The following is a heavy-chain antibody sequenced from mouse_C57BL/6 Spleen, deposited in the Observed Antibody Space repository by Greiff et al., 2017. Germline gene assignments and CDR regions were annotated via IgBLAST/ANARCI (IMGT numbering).Heavy chain of an antibody. Sequence: QVQLQQPGAELVKPGASVKLSCKASGYTFTSYWMHWVKQRPGQGLEWIGMIHPNSGSTNYNEKFKSKATLTVDKSSSTAYMQLSSLTSEDSAVYYGARCPYYDGSSYVGFGYWGKGATLTV. V-gene: IGHV1-64*01. CDR3: ARCPYYDGSSYVGFGY. D-gene: IGHD1-1*01. J-gene: IGHJ2*01. CDR1: GYTFTSYW. CDR2: IHPNSGST.